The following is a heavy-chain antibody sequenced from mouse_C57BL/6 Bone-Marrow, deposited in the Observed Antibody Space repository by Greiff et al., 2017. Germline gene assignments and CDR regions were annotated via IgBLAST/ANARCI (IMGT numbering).Heavy chain of an antibody. Sequence: QVQLKQSGAELVKPGASVKMSCKASGYTFTSYWITWVKPRPGQGLEWIGDIYPGSGSTNYNEKFKSKATLTVDTSSSTAYMQLSSLTSEDSAVYYCAIIYYYGSSDYWGQGTTLTVSS. J-gene: IGHJ2*01. D-gene: IGHD1-1*01. CDR3: AIIYYYGSSDY. CDR2: IYPGSGST. V-gene: IGHV1-55*01. CDR1: GYTFTSYW.